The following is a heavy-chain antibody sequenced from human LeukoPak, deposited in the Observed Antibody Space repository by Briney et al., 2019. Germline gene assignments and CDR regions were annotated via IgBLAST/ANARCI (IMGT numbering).Heavy chain of an antibody. CDR2: IYSGGST. V-gene: IGHV3-53*01. Sequence: GGSLRLSCAASGFTVSSNYMNWVRQAPGKGLEWVSVIYSGGSTYYADSVKGRFTISRDNSKNTLYLQINSLRAEDTAVYYCASGGYSTYSNSSGFDYWGQGTLVTVSP. CDR1: GFTVSSNY. J-gene: IGHJ4*02. CDR3: ASGGYSTYSNSSGFDY. D-gene: IGHD6-6*01.